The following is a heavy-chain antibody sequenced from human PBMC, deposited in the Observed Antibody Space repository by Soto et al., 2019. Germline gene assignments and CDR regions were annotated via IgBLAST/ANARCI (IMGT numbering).Heavy chain of an antibody. CDR3: ARDTAMALPDA. V-gene: IGHV1-18*01. CDR1: GYTFTSYG. CDR2: ISAHNGNT. J-gene: IGHJ4*02. Sequence: QVQLVQSGAEVKKPGASVKVSCKASGYTFTSYGISWVRQAPGQGLEGMGWISAHNGNTKYAQKLQGRVTMTTDTSTSTSYMEVRSLRSDATAVYYCARDTAMALPDAWGQGTLVTVSS. D-gene: IGHD5-18*01.